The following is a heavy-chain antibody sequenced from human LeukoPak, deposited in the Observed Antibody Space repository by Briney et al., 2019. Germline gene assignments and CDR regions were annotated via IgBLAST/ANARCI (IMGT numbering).Heavy chain of an antibody. V-gene: IGHV3-48*04. D-gene: IGHD4-17*01. Sequence: GGSLRLSCAASGFTFSNAWMNWVRQAPGKGLEWVSYISSSGSTIYYADSVKGRFTISRDNAKNSLYLQMNSLRAEDTAVYYCARDRMDYEADYWGQGTLVTVSS. J-gene: IGHJ4*02. CDR2: ISSSGSTI. CDR3: ARDRMDYEADY. CDR1: GFTFSNAW.